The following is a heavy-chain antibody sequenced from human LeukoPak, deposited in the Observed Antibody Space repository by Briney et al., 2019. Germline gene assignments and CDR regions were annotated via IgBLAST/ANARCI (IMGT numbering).Heavy chain of an antibody. Sequence: SQTLSLTCAISGDSVSSNSAAWNWIRQSPSRGLEWLGRTYYRSKWYNDYAVSVKSRIIINPDTSKNQFSLQLNSVTPEDTAVYYCAKSNPDPEYFHHWGQGTLVTVSS. V-gene: IGHV6-1*01. D-gene: IGHD4-11*01. CDR3: AKSNPDPEYFHH. CDR2: TYYRSKWYN. CDR1: GDSVSSNSAA. J-gene: IGHJ1*01.